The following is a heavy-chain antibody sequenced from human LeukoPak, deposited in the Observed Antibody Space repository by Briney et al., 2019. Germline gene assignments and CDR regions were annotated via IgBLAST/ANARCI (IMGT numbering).Heavy chain of an antibody. D-gene: IGHD3-22*01. Sequence: ASVKVSCKAYGYTFTSYAMHWVRQAPGQRLEWMGWINTGNGNTKYSQKFQGRVTITRDTSASTAYMELSSLRSEDTAVYYCASGRDRITMKVVEGPWDYRGQGTLVTVSS. CDR3: ASGRDRITMKVVEGPWDY. CDR2: INTGNGNT. CDR1: GYTFTSYA. J-gene: IGHJ4*02. V-gene: IGHV1-3*04.